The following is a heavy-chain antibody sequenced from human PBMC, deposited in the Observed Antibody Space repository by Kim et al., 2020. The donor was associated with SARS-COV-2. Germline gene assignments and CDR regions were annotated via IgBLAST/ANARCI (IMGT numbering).Heavy chain of an antibody. CDR2: INTNTGNP. V-gene: IGHV7-4-1*02. CDR3: ARGSVLTTIFGMVSTPGWFDP. J-gene: IGHJ5*02. D-gene: IGHD3-3*01. Sequence: ASVKVSCKASGYTFTSYAMNWVRQAPGQGLEWMGWINTNTGNPTYAQGFTGRFVFSLDTSVSTAYLQISSLKAEDTAVYYCARGSVLTTIFGMVSTPGWFDPWGQGTLVTVSS. CDR1: GYTFTSYA.